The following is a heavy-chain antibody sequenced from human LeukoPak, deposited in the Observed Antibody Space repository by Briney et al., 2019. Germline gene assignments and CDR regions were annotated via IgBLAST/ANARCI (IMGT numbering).Heavy chain of an antibody. CDR3: ARWNNDWEFDF. Sequence: GGSLRLSCAASGFTFSDYWMTWVRQAPGKGLEWVAHIKEDGTDQYYVDSVKGRFTISRDNAKNSLSLQMNSLRAEDTAVYYCARWNNDWEFDFWGQGTLVSVSS. J-gene: IGHJ4*02. D-gene: IGHD1/OR15-1a*01. CDR2: IKEDGTDQ. V-gene: IGHV3-7*05. CDR1: GFTFSDYW.